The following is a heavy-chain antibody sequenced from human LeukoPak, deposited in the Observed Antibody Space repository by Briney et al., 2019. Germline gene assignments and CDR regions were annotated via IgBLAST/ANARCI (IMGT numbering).Heavy chain of an antibody. Sequence: PGGSLRLSCAASGFTFSSYAMSWVRQAPGKGLEWVSAISGSGGSTYYADSVKGRFTISRDNSENTLYLQMNSLRAEDTAVYYCAKDGGSHDAFDIWSQGTMVTVSS. CDR3: AKDGGSHDAFDI. CDR1: GFTFSSYA. J-gene: IGHJ3*02. CDR2: ISGSGGST. V-gene: IGHV3-23*01. D-gene: IGHD2-15*01.